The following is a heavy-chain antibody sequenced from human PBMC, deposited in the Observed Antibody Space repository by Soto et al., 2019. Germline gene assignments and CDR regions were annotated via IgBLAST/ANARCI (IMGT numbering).Heavy chain of an antibody. CDR1: GGSIRSGDYY. Sequence: QIQLHESGPGLVKPSQTLSLTCTVSGGSIRSGDYYWSWIRQTPERGLEWCGYVHYSGNTIYNPSLKSRATISLDTSRNQFSLNLSSVTAADSAVYYCAREIMAADHFDYWAQGALVTVSS. CDR3: AREIMAADHFDY. V-gene: IGHV4-30-4*01. D-gene: IGHD6-13*01. CDR2: VHYSGNT. J-gene: IGHJ4*02.